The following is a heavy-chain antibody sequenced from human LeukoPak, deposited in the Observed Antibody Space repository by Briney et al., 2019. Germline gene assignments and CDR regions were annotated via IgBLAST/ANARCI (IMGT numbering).Heavy chain of an antibody. CDR1: GGSVSSGSYD. D-gene: IGHD4-23*01. V-gene: IGHV4-61*01. J-gene: IGHJ4*02. Sequence: SETLSLTCTVSGGSVSSGSYDWSWIRQPPGKGLEWIGYIYYSGSTNYNPSLKSRVTISVDTSKNQFSLKLSSVTAADTAVYYCARGPRWYFDYWGQGTLVTVSS. CDR3: ARGPRWYFDY. CDR2: IYYSGST.